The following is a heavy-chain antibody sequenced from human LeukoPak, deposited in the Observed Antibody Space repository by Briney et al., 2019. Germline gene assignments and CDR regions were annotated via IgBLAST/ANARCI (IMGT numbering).Heavy chain of an antibody. CDR1: GFTFSSYG. D-gene: IGHD1-14*01. CDR3: AREEPDKTLDY. J-gene: IGHJ4*02. V-gene: IGHV3-33*01. Sequence: GGSLRLSCAASGFTFSSYGMHWVRQAPGKGLEWVAVIWYDGSNKYYADSVEGRFTISRDNSKNTLYLQMNSLRAEDTAVYYCAREEPDKTLDYWGQGTLVTVSS. CDR2: IWYDGSNK.